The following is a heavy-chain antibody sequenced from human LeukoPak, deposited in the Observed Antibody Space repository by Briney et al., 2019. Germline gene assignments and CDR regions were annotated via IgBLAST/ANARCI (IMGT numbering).Heavy chain of an antibody. V-gene: IGHV3-23*01. Sequence: ASVKVSCKASGYTFNSYAMSWVRQAPGKGLEWVSSISASGGITYHADSVKGRFTISRDNSKNTLHLQMNSLRADDTALYYCAKGALAAAGSGFDYWGQGTLVTVSS. J-gene: IGHJ4*02. CDR3: AKGALAAAGSGFDY. CDR2: ISASGGIT. CDR1: GYTFNSYA. D-gene: IGHD6-13*01.